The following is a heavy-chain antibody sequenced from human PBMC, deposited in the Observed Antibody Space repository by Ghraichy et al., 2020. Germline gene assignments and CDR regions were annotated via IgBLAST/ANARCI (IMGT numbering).Heavy chain of an antibody. D-gene: IGHD3-10*01. Sequence: ASVKVSCKASGYTFTAYGVNWVRQAPGQGLEWMGWINTNTGNPMYAQDFTGRFLFSLDTSVSTAYLQISSLKAEDTAVYYCMVRGLYYWGQGTLVTVSS. CDR3: MVRGLYY. CDR2: INTNTGNP. V-gene: IGHV7-4-1*02. CDR1: GYTFTAYG. J-gene: IGHJ4*02.